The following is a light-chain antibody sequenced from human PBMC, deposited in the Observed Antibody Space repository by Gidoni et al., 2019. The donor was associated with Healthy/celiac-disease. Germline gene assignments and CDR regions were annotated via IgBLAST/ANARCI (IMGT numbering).Light chain of an antibody. V-gene: IGKV1-39*01. Sequence: DIHVTQSPSSLSASVGDRVTITCRASQSISRYLNWYQQKPGKATKLLIYAASSLQSGVPSRFSGSGSGTDFTLTISSLQPEDFATYYCQPSYSTPSTFXQXTKLEIK. CDR2: AAS. CDR1: QSISRY. J-gene: IGKJ2*01. CDR3: QPSYSTPST.